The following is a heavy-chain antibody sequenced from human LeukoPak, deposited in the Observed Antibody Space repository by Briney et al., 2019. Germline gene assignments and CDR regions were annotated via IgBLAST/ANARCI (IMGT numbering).Heavy chain of an antibody. D-gene: IGHD2-2*01. CDR2: ISGSGGST. CDR1: GFTFSSYA. J-gene: IGHJ4*02. V-gene: IGHV3-23*01. Sequence: GGSLRLSCAASGFTFSSYAMCWVRQAPGKGLEWVSAISGSGGSTYYADSVKGRFTISRDNSKNTLYLQMNSLRAEDTAVYYCARDRRARVAPEYYFNSWGQGTLVTVSS. CDR3: ARDRRARVAPEYYFNS.